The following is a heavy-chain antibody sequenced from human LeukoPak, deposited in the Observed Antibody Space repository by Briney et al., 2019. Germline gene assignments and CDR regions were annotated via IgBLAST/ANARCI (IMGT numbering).Heavy chain of an antibody. CDR3: ARDYVRGNAAFDI. V-gene: IGHV3-33*01. CDR2: IWYDGSNK. D-gene: IGHD3-16*01. CDR1: GFTFSSYG. J-gene: IGHJ3*02. Sequence: GGSLRLSCAASGFTFSSYGMHWVRQAPGKGLEWVAVIWYDGSNKYYADSVKGRFTISRDSSKNTLYLQMNSLRAEDTAVYYCARDYVRGNAAFDIWGQGTMVTVSS.